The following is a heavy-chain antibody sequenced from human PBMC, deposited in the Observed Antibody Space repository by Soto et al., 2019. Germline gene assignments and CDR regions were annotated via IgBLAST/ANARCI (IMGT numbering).Heavy chain of an antibody. CDR1: GYTFTSYG. V-gene: IGHV1-18*01. CDR3: ARWRPEVDD. J-gene: IGHJ4*02. Sequence: QVQLVQSGAEVKKPGASVKVSCKASGYTFTSYGISWVRQSPGQGLEWMGWISAYNGNTHHAQTIQGRVNIPTDTSTSTAYMELRSLRSDDTAVYYCARWRPEVDDWGQGTLVTVSS. CDR2: ISAYNGNT.